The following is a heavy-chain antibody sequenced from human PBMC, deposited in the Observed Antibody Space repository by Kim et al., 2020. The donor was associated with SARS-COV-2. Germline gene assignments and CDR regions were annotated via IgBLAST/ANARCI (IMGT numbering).Heavy chain of an antibody. CDR1: GYTFTSYA. J-gene: IGHJ6*02. Sequence: ASVKVSCKASGYTFTSYAMNWVRQAPGQGLEWMGWINTNTGNPTYAQGFTGRFVFSLDTSVSTAYLQISSLKAEDTAVYYCARDRATVTRLDYYYYGMDVWGQGTTVTVSS. CDR3: ARDRATVTRLDYYYYGMDV. V-gene: IGHV7-4-1*02. CDR2: INTNTGNP. D-gene: IGHD4-17*01.